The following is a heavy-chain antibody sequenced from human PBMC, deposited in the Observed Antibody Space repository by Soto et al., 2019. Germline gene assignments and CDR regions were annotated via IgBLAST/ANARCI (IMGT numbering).Heavy chain of an antibody. V-gene: IGHV1-18*01. CDR1: GYTFSSYG. Sequence: QVQLLQSGAEVKKPGASVKVSCKASGYTFSSYGISWVRQAPGQGLEWMGWISAYNGNTNYAQKLQGRVTMTTDTSTSTAYMDLRSLRSDDTAIYYCARDKGDGSGSYYGYWGQGTLVTVSS. CDR2: ISAYNGNT. J-gene: IGHJ4*02. CDR3: ARDKGDGSGSYYGY. D-gene: IGHD3-10*01.